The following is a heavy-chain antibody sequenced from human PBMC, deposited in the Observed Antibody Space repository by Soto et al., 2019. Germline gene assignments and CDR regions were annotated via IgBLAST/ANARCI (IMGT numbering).Heavy chain of an antibody. CDR2: VYYTGST. CDR1: GGSIRNCY. CDR3: ARTVLGPDLLADSFVDYYYYMDV. J-gene: IGHJ6*03. Sequence: ETLSLTCTVSGGSIRNCYWSWIRQPPGQGLEWIGYVYYTGSTSYNPSLKRRVTFSADSSRGQFSLRLNSVTAADTAVYYCARTVLGPDLLADSFVDYYYYMDVWGQGTTVTV. V-gene: IGHV4-59*08. D-gene: IGHD3-9*01.